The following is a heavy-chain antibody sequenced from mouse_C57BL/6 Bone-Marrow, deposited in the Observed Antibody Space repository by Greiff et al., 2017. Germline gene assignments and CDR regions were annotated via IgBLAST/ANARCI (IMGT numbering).Heavy chain of an antibody. V-gene: IGHV1-82*01. CDR3: ARGGYGSSCGFAY. CDR2: IYPGDGDT. CDR1: GYAFSSSW. D-gene: IGHD1-1*01. J-gene: IGHJ3*01. Sequence: VQLQQSGPELVKPGASVKISCKASGYAFSSSWMNWVKQRPGKGLEWIGRIYPGDGDTNYNGKFKGKATLTADKSSSTAYMQLCSLTSEDSAVYFCARGGYGSSCGFAYWGQGTLVTVSA.